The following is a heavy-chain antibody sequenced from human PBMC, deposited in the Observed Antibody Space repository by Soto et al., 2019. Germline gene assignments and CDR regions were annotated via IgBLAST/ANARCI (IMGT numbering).Heavy chain of an antibody. CDR2: ISWNSGSI. Sequence: GGSLRLSCAASGFTFDDYAMHWVRQAPGKGLEWVSGISWNSGSIGYADSVKGRFTISRDNAKNSLYLQMNSLRAEDTALYYCAKDFLVFGGPFDYWGQGTLVTVSS. V-gene: IGHV3-9*01. J-gene: IGHJ4*02. CDR3: AKDFLVFGGPFDY. CDR1: GFTFDDYA. D-gene: IGHD3-10*02.